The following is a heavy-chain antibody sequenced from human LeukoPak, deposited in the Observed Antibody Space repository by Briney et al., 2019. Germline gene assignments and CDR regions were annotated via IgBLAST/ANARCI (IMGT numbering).Heavy chain of an antibody. CDR3: ARVAVAGTYDVDY. D-gene: IGHD6-19*01. Sequence: ASVRVSCKASGYTFTVYYMHWVRQAPGQGLEWMGWINPNSGGTNYAQKFQGRVTMTRDTSISTAYMELSRLRSDDTAVYYCARVAVAGTYDVDYWGQGTLVTVSS. J-gene: IGHJ4*02. CDR1: GYTFTVYY. CDR2: INPNSGGT. V-gene: IGHV1-2*02.